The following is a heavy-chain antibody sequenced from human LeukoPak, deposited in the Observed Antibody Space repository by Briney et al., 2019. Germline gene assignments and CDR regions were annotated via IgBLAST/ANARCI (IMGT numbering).Heavy chain of an antibody. D-gene: IGHD2-2*01. Sequence: GGSLRLSCAASGFTFSSYAMHWVRQAPGKGLEWVAVISYDGSNKYYADSVKGRFTISRDNSKNTLYLQMNSLRAEDTAVYYCAKERDESRYCSSTNCYPFDYWGQGTLVAVSS. J-gene: IGHJ4*02. V-gene: IGHV3-30-3*02. CDR1: GFTFSSYA. CDR3: AKERDESRYCSSTNCYPFDY. CDR2: ISYDGSNK.